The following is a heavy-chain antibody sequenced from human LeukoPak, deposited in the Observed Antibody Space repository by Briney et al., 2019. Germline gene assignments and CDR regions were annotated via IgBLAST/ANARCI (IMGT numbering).Heavy chain of an antibody. CDR2: IWSDGSNK. V-gene: IGHV3-33*01. D-gene: IGHD6-13*01. Sequence: PGGSLRLSCAASGFTFSTYGMHWVRQAPGKGLEWVAAIWSDGSNKNYVDSVKGRFTISRDNSKNTLYLQMNSLRAEDTAVYYCARRGDAAGGTLPQSLDYWGQGTPVTVSS. CDR3: ARRGDAAGGTLPQSLDY. J-gene: IGHJ4*02. CDR1: GFTFSTYG.